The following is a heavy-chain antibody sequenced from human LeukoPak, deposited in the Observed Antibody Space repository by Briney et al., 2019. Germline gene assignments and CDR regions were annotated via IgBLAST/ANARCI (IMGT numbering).Heavy chain of an antibody. CDR1: GFTFSSYS. D-gene: IGHD5-18*01. Sequence: GSLRLSCAASGFTFSSYSMSWVRQAPGKGLEWVSSISNSRNYIYYADSVKGRFTISRDNAKNSLYLQMNSLRAEDTAVYYCARDKGSYGTNTDYWGQGTLVTVSS. V-gene: IGHV3-21*01. CDR2: ISNSRNYI. CDR3: ARDKGSYGTNTDY. J-gene: IGHJ4*02.